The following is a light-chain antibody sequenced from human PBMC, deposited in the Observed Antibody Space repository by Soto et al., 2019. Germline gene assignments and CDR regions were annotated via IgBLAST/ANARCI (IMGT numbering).Light chain of an antibody. J-gene: IGKJ5*01. V-gene: IGKV1-27*01. CDR2: AAS. CDR1: QAFNNY. Sequence: DIRMTQSPSSLSASVGGRVSITCRASQAFNNYLVWYQQNPRKLPHVLIYAASTMQPGVPSRFSGSGSGTDFTLTINSLQPDDIATYYCQNYDSDPSTFGKGTRLEIK. CDR3: QNYDSDPST.